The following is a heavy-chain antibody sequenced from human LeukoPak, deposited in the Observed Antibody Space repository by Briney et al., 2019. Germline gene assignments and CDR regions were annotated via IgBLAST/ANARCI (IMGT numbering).Heavy chain of an antibody. D-gene: IGHD5-18*01. V-gene: IGHV3-23*01. CDR1: GFTFSSYA. Sequence: GGSLRLSCAASGFTFSSYAMSWVRQAPGKGLEWVSAISGSGDNTYYADSVKGRFTISRDNSRNTLFLQMNSLRVEDTAVYYCAKDLSYGLDYWGQGTLVTVSS. CDR3: AKDLSYGLDY. CDR2: ISGSGDNT. J-gene: IGHJ4*02.